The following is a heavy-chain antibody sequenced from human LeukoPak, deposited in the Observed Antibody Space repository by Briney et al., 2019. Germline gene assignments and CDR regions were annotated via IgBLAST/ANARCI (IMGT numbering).Heavy chain of an antibody. CDR3: ARSALSGYLSPYYFDY. Sequence: SETLSLTCTVSGGSISSYYWSWIRQPPGKGLEWIGYIYYSGSTIYNPSLKSRVTISVDTSKNQFSLKLSSVTAADTAVYYCARSALSGYLSPYYFDYWGQGTLVTVSS. CDR2: IYYSGST. CDR1: GGSISSYY. J-gene: IGHJ4*02. D-gene: IGHD3-22*01. V-gene: IGHV4-59*01.